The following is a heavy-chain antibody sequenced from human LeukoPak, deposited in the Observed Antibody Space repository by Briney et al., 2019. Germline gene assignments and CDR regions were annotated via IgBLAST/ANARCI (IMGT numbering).Heavy chain of an antibody. CDR2: ISTSSRT. V-gene: IGHV3-23*01. CDR1: GFTFSSYA. CDR3: ARGLDSSGYYHVVDS. D-gene: IGHD3-22*01. J-gene: IGHJ4*02. Sequence: GGSLRLSCADSGFTFSSYAMRGVRQAPGKGLEWVSLISTSSRTHYADSVQGRFTISRDNSKNTLSLHMNSLRAEDTAVYYCARGLDSSGYYHVVDSWGQGALVTVSS.